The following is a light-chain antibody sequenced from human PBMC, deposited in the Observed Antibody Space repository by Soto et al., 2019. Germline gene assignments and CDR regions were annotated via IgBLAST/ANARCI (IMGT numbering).Light chain of an antibody. Sequence: EIVMTQSPATLSVSPGERATLSCRASQNINYNLAWYQQRPGQPPTLLIYGSYTRATGIPDRFSGGGSGTELTLTISSLQSEHFAVYYCQQYNTWPPLTFGGGT. CDR3: QQYNTWPPLT. V-gene: IGKV3-15*01. CDR1: QNINYN. J-gene: IGKJ4*01. CDR2: GSY.